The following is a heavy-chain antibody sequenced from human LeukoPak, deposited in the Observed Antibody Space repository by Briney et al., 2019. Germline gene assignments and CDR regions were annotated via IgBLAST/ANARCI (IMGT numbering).Heavy chain of an antibody. CDR1: GGTLSSYA. CDR2: IGTHNGNT. CDR3: ARDGSGGGGYFDY. Sequence: ASVKVSCKASGGTLSSYAISWVRQAPGQGLEWMGWIGTHNGNTNYAQKFQGRVIMTTDTSTSTAYMELMSLRSDDTAVFYCARDGSGGGGYFDYWGQGTLVIVSS. V-gene: IGHV1-18*01. D-gene: IGHD6-19*01. J-gene: IGHJ4*02.